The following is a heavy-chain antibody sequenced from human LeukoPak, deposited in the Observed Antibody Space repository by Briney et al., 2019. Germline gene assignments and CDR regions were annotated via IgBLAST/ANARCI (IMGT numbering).Heavy chain of an antibody. CDR2: ISSSSSYT. CDR1: GFTFSDYY. J-gene: IGHJ4*02. Sequence: PGGSLRLSCAAFGFTFSDYYMSWIRQAPGKGLEWVSYISSSSSYTNYADSVKGRFTISRDNAKNSLYLQMNSLRAEDTAVYYCASSPDYVSNYFDYWGQGTLVTVSS. V-gene: IGHV3-11*06. CDR3: ASSPDYVSNYFDY. D-gene: IGHD3-16*01.